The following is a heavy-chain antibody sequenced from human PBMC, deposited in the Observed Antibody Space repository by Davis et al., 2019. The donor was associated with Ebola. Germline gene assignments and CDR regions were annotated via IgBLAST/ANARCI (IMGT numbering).Heavy chain of an antibody. CDR3: ARVRFSGYGDKYYYHYMDV. Sequence: SVKVSCKASGDSFNSYPLSWVRQAPGQGLEWMGEILPIFDSIKYAQSFQGRVTMTADRTTNTVFMDLTSLRSENTAVYYCARVRFSGYGDKYYYHYMDVWGEGTTVTVSS. CDR1: GDSFNSYP. CDR2: ILPIFDSI. D-gene: IGHD5-12*01. J-gene: IGHJ6*03. V-gene: IGHV1-69*13.